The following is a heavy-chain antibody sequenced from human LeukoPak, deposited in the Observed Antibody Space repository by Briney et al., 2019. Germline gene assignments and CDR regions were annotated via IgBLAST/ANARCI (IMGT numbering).Heavy chain of an antibody. CDR3: ARGGLGTTRPPATTFDY. CDR1: GYTFTGYY. Sequence: ASVKVSCKASGYTFTGYYMHWVRQAPGQGLEWMGIINPSGGSTSYAQKFQGRVTMTRDTSTSTVYMELSSLRSEDTAVYYCARGGLGTTRPPATTFDYWGQGTLVTVSS. CDR2: INPSGGST. J-gene: IGHJ4*02. V-gene: IGHV1-46*01. D-gene: IGHD1-1*01.